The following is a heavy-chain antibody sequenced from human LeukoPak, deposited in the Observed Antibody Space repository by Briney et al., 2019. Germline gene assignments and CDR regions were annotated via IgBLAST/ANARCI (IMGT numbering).Heavy chain of an antibody. Sequence: SVKVSCKASGGTFSSYAISWVRQAPGQGLEWMGRIIPIFGTANYAQKFQGRVTITTDESTSTAYMELSSLRSEDTAVYYCATCPPYYYYDYMDVWGKGTTVTVSS. J-gene: IGHJ6*03. CDR2: IIPIFGTA. CDR3: ATCPPYYYYDYMDV. CDR1: GGTFSSYA. V-gene: IGHV1-69*05.